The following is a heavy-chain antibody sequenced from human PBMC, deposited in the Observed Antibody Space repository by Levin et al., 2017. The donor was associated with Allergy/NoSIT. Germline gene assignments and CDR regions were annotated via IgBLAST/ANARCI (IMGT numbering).Heavy chain of an antibody. CDR1: GFTFSSDA. V-gene: IGHV3-23*01. J-gene: IGHJ2*01. CDR3: AKGLRGATVTSKTSYWYFDL. D-gene: IGHD4-17*01. CDR2: ISGSGGST. Sequence: GESLKISCAASGFTFSSDAMTWVRQTPGKGLEWVSSISGSGGSTYYTDSVKGRFSISRDNSKNTVYLQLNSLRADDAAVYYCAKGLRGATVTSKTSYWYFDLWGRGTLVTVSS.